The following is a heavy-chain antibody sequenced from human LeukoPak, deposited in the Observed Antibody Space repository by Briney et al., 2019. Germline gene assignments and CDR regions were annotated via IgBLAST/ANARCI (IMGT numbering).Heavy chain of an antibody. V-gene: IGHV3-33*06. CDR2: IWYDGGNK. CDR1: GFTFSSYG. Sequence: PGGSLRLSCAASGFTFSSYGMHWVRQAPGKGLEWVAVIWYDGGNKYYADSVKGRFTISRDNSKNTLYLQMNSLRAEDTAVYYCAKDLYGGNPQLRDYWGQGTLVTVSS. CDR3: AKDLYGGNPQLRDY. J-gene: IGHJ4*02. D-gene: IGHD4-23*01.